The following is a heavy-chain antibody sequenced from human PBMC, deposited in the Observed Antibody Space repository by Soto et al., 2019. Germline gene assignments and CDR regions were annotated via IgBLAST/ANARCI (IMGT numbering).Heavy chain of an antibody. J-gene: IGHJ6*02. CDR2: ITGSGDST. CDR1: GFTFKSYA. CDR3: ARAYCGGDCDPNYYYYGMDV. D-gene: IGHD2-21*02. V-gene: IGHV3-23*01. Sequence: GGSLRLSCAASGFTFKSYAVSWVRQAPGKGLEWVSVITGSGDSTYYADSVKGRFTISRDNSKNTLYLQMNSLRAEDTAVYYCARAYCGGDCDPNYYYYGMDVWGQGTTVTVSS.